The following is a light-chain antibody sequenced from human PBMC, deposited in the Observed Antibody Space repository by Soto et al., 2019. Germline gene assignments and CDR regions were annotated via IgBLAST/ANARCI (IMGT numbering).Light chain of an antibody. Sequence: EIVMTQSPATLSVYHRERATLSCRASQSVSSNLAWYQQKPGQAPRLLIYGASTRATGIPARFSGSGSGTEFTLTISSLQPDDVATYYCQQYNDYSWTFGQGAKVDIK. CDR2: GAS. CDR3: QQYNDYSWT. V-gene: IGKV3-15*01. J-gene: IGKJ1*01. CDR1: QSVSSN.